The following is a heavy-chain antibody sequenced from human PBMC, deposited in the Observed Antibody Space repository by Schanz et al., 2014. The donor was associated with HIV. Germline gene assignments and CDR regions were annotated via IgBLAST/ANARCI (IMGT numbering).Heavy chain of an antibody. D-gene: IGHD2-2*01. CDR1: GFAFNSYA. CDR3: AKDMGGVVPAAPFYYYGMDV. CDR2: ISGSGTTA. V-gene: IGHV3-23*01. J-gene: IGHJ6*02. Sequence: EVQLLESGGGLVQPGGSLRLSCAASGFAFNSYAMSWVRQAPGKGLECVSVISGSGTTAYYADSVKGRFTISRDNSKNTLFLQMNSLRAEDTALYYCAKDMGGVVPAAPFYYYGMDVWGQGTTVTVSS.